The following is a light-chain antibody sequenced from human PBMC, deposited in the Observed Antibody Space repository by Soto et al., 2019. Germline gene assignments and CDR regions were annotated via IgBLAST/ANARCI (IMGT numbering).Light chain of an antibody. CDR1: QSLVHSDGIAY. V-gene: IGKV2-30*02. Sequence: DVVMTQSPLSLPVTLGQPASVSCRSNQSLVHSDGIAYFSWFQQRPGRSPRRLIYKVSNRDSGVPARFSGSGSGTDFALKISRVEAEDVGVYYCMQALHSPAFGGGNKVDIK. J-gene: IGKJ4*01. CDR2: KVS. CDR3: MQALHSPA.